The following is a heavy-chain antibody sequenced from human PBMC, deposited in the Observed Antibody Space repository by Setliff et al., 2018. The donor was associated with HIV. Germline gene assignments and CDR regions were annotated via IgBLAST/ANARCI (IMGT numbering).Heavy chain of an antibody. J-gene: IGHJ4*02. Sequence: SETLSLTCTVSGGSISSSYWTWIRQPPGKGLEWIGYIFYSGSTNYNPSLKSRATISVDTSKNQFSLKLSSVTAADTAVYYCARTQQTYYYDSSGYYFDYWGQGTLVTVSS. CDR1: GGSISSSY. D-gene: IGHD3-22*01. CDR2: IFYSGST. CDR3: ARTQQTYYYDSSGYYFDY. V-gene: IGHV4-59*08.